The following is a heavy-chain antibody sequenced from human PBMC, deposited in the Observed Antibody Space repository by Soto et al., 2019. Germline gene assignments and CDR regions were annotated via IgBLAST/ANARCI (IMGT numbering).Heavy chain of an antibody. CDR3: ARDRGYGDFVC. J-gene: IGHJ4*02. CDR1: GDSISSGDHY. D-gene: IGHD3-22*01. Sequence: PSETLSLTCTVSGDSISSGDHYWSWIRQPPGKGLEWIGYIYHSGITYYNPSLQSRVTISVDTSNNQFSLNLNSVTDADTAVYYCARDRGYGDFVCWGQGTLVTVSS. V-gene: IGHV4-31*03. CDR2: IYHSGIT.